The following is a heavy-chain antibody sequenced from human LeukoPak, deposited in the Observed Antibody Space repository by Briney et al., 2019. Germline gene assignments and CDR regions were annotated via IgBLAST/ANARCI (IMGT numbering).Heavy chain of an antibody. CDR2: IFYSGHS. V-gene: IGHV4-59*12. D-gene: IGHD6-25*01. J-gene: IGHJ4*02. CDR1: GGFNGRYH. CDR3: ARIDPLGFFDQ. Sequence: PSETLSLACSVSGGFNGRYHWSWVRQPLGKGLEWLGHIFYSGHSNYNASLTSRIRMSVDTSKAQFSLELASVIAADTAVYYCARIDPLGFFDQWGPGILVTVSS.